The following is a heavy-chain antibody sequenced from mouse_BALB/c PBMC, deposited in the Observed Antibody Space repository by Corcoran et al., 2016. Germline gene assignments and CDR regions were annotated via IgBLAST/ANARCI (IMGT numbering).Heavy chain of an antibody. V-gene: IGHV1S136*01. CDR1: GYTFTSYV. Sequence: EVQLQQSGPALVKPGASVKMSCKASGYTFTSYVMHWVKQKPGQGLEWIGYINPYNDGTKYNEKFKGKATLTSDKSSSTAYMELSSLTSEDSAVDYCARGHYGSSYWFAYWGQGTLVTVSA. CDR3: ARGHYGSSYWFAY. D-gene: IGHD1-1*01. CDR2: INPYNDGT. J-gene: IGHJ3*01.